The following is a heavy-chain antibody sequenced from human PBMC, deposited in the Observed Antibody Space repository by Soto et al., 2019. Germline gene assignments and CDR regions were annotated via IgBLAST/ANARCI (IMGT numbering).Heavy chain of an antibody. Sequence: SETLSLTCAVYGGSFSGYYWSWIRQPPGKGLEWIGEINHSGSTNYNPSLKSRVTISVDTSKNQFSLKLSSVTAADTAVYYCARNQSNFWSGYSLSYYFDYWGQGTLVTVS. CDR1: GGSFSGYY. D-gene: IGHD3-3*01. CDR3: ARNQSNFWSGYSLSYYFDY. J-gene: IGHJ4*02. CDR2: INHSGST. V-gene: IGHV4-34*01.